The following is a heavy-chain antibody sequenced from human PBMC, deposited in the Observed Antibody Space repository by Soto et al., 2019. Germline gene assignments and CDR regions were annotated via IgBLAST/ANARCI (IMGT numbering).Heavy chain of an antibody. CDR1: GGSISSGGYY. CDR3: ARDRRRFYCSGGSCYSGSFDP. CDR2: IYYSGST. Sequence: KPSETLSLTCTVSGGSISSGGYYWSWIRQHPGKGLEWIGYIYYSGSTYYNPSLESRVTISVDTSKNQFSLKLSSVTAADTAVYYCARDRRRFYCSGGSCYSGSFDPWGQGTLVTVSS. J-gene: IGHJ5*02. D-gene: IGHD2-15*01. V-gene: IGHV4-31*03.